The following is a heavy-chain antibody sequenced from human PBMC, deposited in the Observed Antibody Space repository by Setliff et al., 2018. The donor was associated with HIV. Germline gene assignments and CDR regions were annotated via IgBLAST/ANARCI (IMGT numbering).Heavy chain of an antibody. CDR2: IYHSGST. J-gene: IGHJ4*02. D-gene: IGHD1-26*01. CDR1: GYSISSRYY. V-gene: IGHV4-38-2*02. CDR3: ARAGMGALRSLLDY. Sequence: ASETLSLTCTVSGYSISSRYYWGWIRQPPGKGLEWIGSIYHSGSTYYNPSLKSRVTISVDTSKNQFSLKLNSVTAADTAIYYCARAGMGALRSLLDYWGQGTLVTVSS.